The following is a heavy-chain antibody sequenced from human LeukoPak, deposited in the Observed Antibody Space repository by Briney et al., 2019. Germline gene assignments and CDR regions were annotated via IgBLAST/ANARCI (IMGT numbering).Heavy chain of an antibody. V-gene: IGHV3-7*03. CDR1: GFTFSRYW. CDR2: IKQDGSEK. Sequence: GGSLRLSCAASGFTFSRYWMSWVRQAPGKGLEWVANIKQDGSEKYYVDSVRGRFTISRDNAKNSLYLQMNSLRAEDTAVYYCAKDQGYYGSGSYKEYFQHWGQGTLVTVSS. J-gene: IGHJ1*01. CDR3: AKDQGYYGSGSYKEYFQH. D-gene: IGHD3-10*01.